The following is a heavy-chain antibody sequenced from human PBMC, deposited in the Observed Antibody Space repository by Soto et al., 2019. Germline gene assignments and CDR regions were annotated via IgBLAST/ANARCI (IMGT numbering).Heavy chain of an antibody. V-gene: IGHV1-3*01. CDR1: GYPLTSYD. CDR3: VVRPGWWAFHY. CDR2: INVINGNS. J-gene: IGHJ4*02. Sequence: GSVKVCFKASGYPLTSYDMHLVRQAPGHRLEWMGRINVINGNSYYSQRFQGRATFTRETSASTGYMEVSSLISRDTALYYCVVRPGWWAFHYSGQGTVVTVS. D-gene: IGHD6-19*01.